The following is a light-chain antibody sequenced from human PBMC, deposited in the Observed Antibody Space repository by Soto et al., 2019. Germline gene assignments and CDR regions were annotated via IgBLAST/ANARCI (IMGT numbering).Light chain of an antibody. J-gene: IGKJ4*01. CDR3: QQRSNWLT. Sequence: EIVMTQSPATLSVSLGERVTLSCRASQSVRSNLAWYQQKPGQAPRLLIYGASTRATGVPASFSGRGSGTEFTLTISSLEPEDFAVYYCQQRSNWLTFGGGTKVDIK. CDR2: GAS. CDR1: QSVRSN. V-gene: IGKV3-15*01.